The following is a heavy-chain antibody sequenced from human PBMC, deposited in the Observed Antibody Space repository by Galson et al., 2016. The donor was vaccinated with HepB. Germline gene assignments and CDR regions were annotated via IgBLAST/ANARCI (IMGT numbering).Heavy chain of an antibody. CDR1: GFTFSSYG. CDR3: AREGLVGGNAFDI. CDR2: IWYDGSNK. V-gene: IGHV3-33*01. J-gene: IGHJ3*02. Sequence: SLRLSCAASGFTFSSYGMHWVRQAPGKGLEWVAVIWYDGSNKYYADSVKGRFTISRDNSKNTLYLQMNSLRAEDTAVYYCAREGLVGGNAFDIWGQGTMVTVSS. D-gene: IGHD1-26*01.